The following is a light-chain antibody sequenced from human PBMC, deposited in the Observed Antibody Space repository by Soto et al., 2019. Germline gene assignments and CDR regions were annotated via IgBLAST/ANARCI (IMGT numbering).Light chain of an antibody. CDR3: QHYGSSPPWT. CDR1: QSVTSSY. Sequence: EIVMTQSPGTLSLSPGERATLSCRASQSVTSSYLAWYQQKPGQAPRLLIFGASTRATGIPDRFSGSGSGTDFTLTISRLEPEDFAVYYCQHYGSSPPWTFGQGTKVEIK. J-gene: IGKJ1*01. CDR2: GAS. V-gene: IGKV3-20*01.